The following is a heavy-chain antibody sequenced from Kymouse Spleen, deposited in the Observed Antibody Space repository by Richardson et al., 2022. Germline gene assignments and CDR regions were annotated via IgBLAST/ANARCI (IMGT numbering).Heavy chain of an antibody. CDR2: ISSSSSTI. V-gene: IGHV3-48*02. J-gene: IGHJ4*02. CDR3: ARGDIVLMVYAPSFDY. D-gene: IGHD2-8*01. Sequence: EVQLVESGGGLVQPGGSLRLSCAASGFTFSSYSMNWVRQAPGKGLEWVSYISSSSSTIYYADSVKGRFTISRDNAKNSLYLQMNSLRDEDTAVYYCARGDIVLMVYAPSFDYWGQGTLVTVSS. CDR1: GFTFSSYS.